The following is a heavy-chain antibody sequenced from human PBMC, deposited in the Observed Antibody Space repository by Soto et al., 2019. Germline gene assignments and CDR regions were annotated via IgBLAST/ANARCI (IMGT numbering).Heavy chain of an antibody. V-gene: IGHV1-8*01. CDR1: GYTFTSYD. CDR2: MNPNSGNT. CDR3: AVGIAARPTFYYYYYYMDV. J-gene: IGHJ6*03. D-gene: IGHD6-6*01. Sequence: ASVKVSCKASGYTFTSYDINGVRQATGQGLEWMGWMNPNSGNTGYAQKFQGRVTMTRNTSISTAYMELSSLRSEDTAVYYCAVGIAARPTFYYYYYYMDVWGKGTTVTSP.